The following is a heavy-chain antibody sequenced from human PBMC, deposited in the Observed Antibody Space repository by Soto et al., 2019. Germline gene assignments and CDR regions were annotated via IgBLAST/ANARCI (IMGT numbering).Heavy chain of an antibody. J-gene: IGHJ4*02. CDR1: GGSFSGHY. V-gene: IGHV4-34*01. D-gene: IGHD6-13*01. CDR3: ARGVPGYSSSWYVY. Sequence: QVQLQQWGAGLLKPSETLSLTCAVYGGSFSGHYWSWIRQPPGKGLEWIGEINDGGTTNYNPSLKSRVIIPVDTSKNQFSLKLRSVTAADTAVYYCARGVPGYSSSWYVYWGQGTLVTVSS. CDR2: INDGGTT.